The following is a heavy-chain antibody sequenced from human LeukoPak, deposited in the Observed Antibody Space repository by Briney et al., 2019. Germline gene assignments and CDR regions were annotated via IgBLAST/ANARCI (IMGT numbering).Heavy chain of an antibody. D-gene: IGHD3-22*01. V-gene: IGHV3-23*01. CDR2: ISGSGGST. CDR3: AKSYYYDSSGYSMA. Sequence: GGTLRLSCAASGFTFSTYVMSWVRQTPGKGLEWVSTISGSGGSTYYADSVKGRFTISRDNSKNTLYLQMNSLRAEDTAVYYCAKSYYYDSSGYSMAWGQGTLVTVSS. CDR1: GFTFSTYV. J-gene: IGHJ4*02.